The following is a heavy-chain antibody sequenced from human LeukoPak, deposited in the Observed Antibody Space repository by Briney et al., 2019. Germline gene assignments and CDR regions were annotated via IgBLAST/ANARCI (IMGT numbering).Heavy chain of an antibody. CDR2: TYYRSKWYN. CDR3: ARDRGRDSSGWYYYYGMDV. D-gene: IGHD6-19*01. J-gene: IGHJ6*02. V-gene: IGHV6-1*01. CDR1: GDSVSSNSAA. Sequence: SQTLSLTCAISGDSVSSNSAAWNWIRQSPSRGLEWLGRTYYRSKWYNDYAVSVKSRITINPDTSKNRFSLQLNSVTPEDTAVYYCARDRGRDSSGWYYYYGMDVWGQGTTVTVSS.